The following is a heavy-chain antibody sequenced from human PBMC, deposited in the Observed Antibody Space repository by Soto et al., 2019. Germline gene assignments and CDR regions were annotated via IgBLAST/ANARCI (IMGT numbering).Heavy chain of an antibody. CDR1: GFTFSRYG. V-gene: IGHV3-30*18. J-gene: IGHJ1*01. D-gene: IGHD2-21*02. CDR2: ISNDGNII. CDR3: SNGHGGTNCYYFQY. Sequence: QVQLVESGGGVVQPGRSLRLSCAASGFTFSRYGLHWVRQAPGKGLEWVAVISNDGNIIHYADSVKGRFTISKDNSKNLVFLQMNSLRTEDTAMYFCSNGHGGTNCYYFQYWGQGTLVTVSS.